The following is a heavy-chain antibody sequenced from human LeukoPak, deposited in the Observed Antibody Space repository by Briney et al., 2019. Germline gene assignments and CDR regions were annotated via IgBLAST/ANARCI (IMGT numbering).Heavy chain of an antibody. CDR2: ISGSGDTT. CDR3: AKEGDYGDLDH. V-gene: IGHV3-23*01. Sequence: GGSLRLSCAASGLTFSNFAMSWVRQAPGKGLEWVSAISGSGDTTYFADSVMGRFTISRDNFKPTLYVQMNRLRVEDTAVYYCAKEGDYGDLDHWGQGTLVTVSS. D-gene: IGHD4-17*01. CDR1: GLTFSNFA. J-gene: IGHJ1*01.